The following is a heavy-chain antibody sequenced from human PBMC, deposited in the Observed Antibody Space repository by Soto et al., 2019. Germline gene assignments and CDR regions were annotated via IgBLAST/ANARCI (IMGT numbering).Heavy chain of an antibody. V-gene: IGHV1-18*01. CDR3: ARVFRDAMAAYYYGMDV. J-gene: IGHJ6*02. Sequence: ASVKVSCKASGYTFTSYGISWVRQAPGQGLEWMGWISAYNGNTNYAQKLQGIVTMTTDTSTNSAYMKLRRMRYDDAAVYYGARVFRDAMAAYYYGMDVWGQGTMVTVSS. D-gene: IGHD2-2*01. CDR2: ISAYNGNT. CDR1: GYTFTSYG.